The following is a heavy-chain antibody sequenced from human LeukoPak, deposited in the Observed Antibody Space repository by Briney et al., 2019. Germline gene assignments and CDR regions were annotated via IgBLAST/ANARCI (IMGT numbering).Heavy chain of an antibody. D-gene: IGHD6-13*01. CDR3: ARQGSAAGMGNWFDP. CDR1: GYSFTSYW. J-gene: IGHJ5*02. CDR2: IYPGDSDT. V-gene: IGHV5-51*01. Sequence: GESLQISCKGSGYSFTSYWTGWVRQMPGKGLEWMGIIYPGDSDTRYSPSFQGQVAISADKSISTAYLQWSSLKASDTAMYYCARQGSAAGMGNWFDPWGQGTLVTVSS.